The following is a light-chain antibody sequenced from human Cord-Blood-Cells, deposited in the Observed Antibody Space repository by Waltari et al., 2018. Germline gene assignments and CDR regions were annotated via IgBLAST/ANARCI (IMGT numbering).Light chain of an antibody. CDR1: QSVSSN. CDR3: QQYNNWRYS. Sequence: EIVMTQSPATLSVSPGERATLSCRASQSVSSNLAWYQQKPGQAPRLLFYGASTRATGIPARFSGSGSGTEFTLTISSLQSEDFAVYYCQQYNNWRYSFGQGTKLEIK. J-gene: IGKJ2*03. V-gene: IGKV3-15*01. CDR2: GAS.